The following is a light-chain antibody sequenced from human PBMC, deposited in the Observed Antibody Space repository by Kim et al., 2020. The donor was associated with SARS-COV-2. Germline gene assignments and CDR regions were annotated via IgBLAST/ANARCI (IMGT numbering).Light chain of an antibody. V-gene: IGKV1-5*01. Sequence: DIQMTQSPSTLSASIGDRVTITCRASQSFSTWLAWYQQKPGKAPKLLIYDVSNLESGVPSRFSGGGSGTEFTLTINNLQPDDFGTYYCQQYINYPLTFGGGTKVEIK. CDR1: QSFSTW. CDR2: DVS. CDR3: QQYINYPLT. J-gene: IGKJ4*01.